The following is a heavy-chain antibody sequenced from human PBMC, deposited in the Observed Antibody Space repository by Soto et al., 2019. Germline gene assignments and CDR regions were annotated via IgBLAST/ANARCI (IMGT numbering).Heavy chain of an antibody. D-gene: IGHD6-19*01. CDR1: GFTFSSYW. CDR2: IKQDGSEK. V-gene: IGHV3-7*03. Sequence: PGGSLRLSCAASGFTFSSYWMGWVRQAPGKGLEWVANIKQDGSEKYDVDSVKGRFTISRDNAKNSLYLQMNSLRAEDTDVYYCAREKSSGWYCYYYYGMDVWGQATTATVSS. J-gene: IGHJ6*02. CDR3: AREKSSGWYCYYYYGMDV.